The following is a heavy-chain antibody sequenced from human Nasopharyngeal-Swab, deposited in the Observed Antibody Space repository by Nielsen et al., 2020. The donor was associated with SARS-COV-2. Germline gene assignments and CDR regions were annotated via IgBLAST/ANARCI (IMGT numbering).Heavy chain of an antibody. Sequence: GESLNLSCAASGFTFSSYSMNWVRQAPGKGLEWVSYISSSSSTIYYADSVKGRFTISRDNAKNSLYLQMNSLRDEDTAVYYCARDPQSYYYYYGMDVWGQGTTVTVSS. CDR3: ARDPQSYYYYYGMDV. J-gene: IGHJ6*02. CDR2: ISSSSSTI. V-gene: IGHV3-48*02. CDR1: GFTFSSYS.